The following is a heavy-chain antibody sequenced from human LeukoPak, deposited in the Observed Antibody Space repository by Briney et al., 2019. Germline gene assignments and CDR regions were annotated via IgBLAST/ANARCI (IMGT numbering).Heavy chain of an antibody. Sequence: AGGSLRLSCAASGFTFSDYQMNWVRQAPGKGLEWVSSISGSSSYIYYADSVKGRFTVSRDNAKNSLYLQMNSLRAEDTAVYYCAKDGDGYYGSGSYSEYWGQGTLVTVSS. V-gene: IGHV3-21*01. J-gene: IGHJ4*02. CDR3: AKDGDGYYGSGSYSEY. D-gene: IGHD3-10*01. CDR1: GFTFSDYQ. CDR2: ISGSSSYI.